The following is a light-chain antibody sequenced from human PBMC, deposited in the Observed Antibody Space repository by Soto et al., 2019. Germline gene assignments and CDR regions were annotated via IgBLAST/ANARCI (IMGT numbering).Light chain of an antibody. Sequence: DIQMTQSPSSLSASVGARVTITCLASQGIRNELGWYQQKPGRAPKRLSYGVSNLHSGVPSRFSGSASGTEFTLTISSLQPEDSATYYCLQHNTYPWTFGQGTKVEV. V-gene: IGKV1-17*01. CDR1: QGIRNE. CDR3: LQHNTYPWT. CDR2: GVS. J-gene: IGKJ1*01.